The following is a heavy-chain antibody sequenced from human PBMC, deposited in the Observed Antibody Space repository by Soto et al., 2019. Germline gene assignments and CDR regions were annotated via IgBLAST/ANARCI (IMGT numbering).Heavy chain of an antibody. CDR1: GGSFAITSSY. Sequence: LQLQESGPGLVKPSETLSLTCTVSGGSFAITSSYWAWVRQPPGKGLEWIAYIYYSGSTYYNPSLKSRITISVDTSTSQLSLRLSSVTAADTAVYYCATIPIVGTKPYYFNSWGQGTLVTVSS. CDR2: IYYSGST. J-gene: IGHJ4*02. V-gene: IGHV4-39*01. CDR3: ATIPIVGTKPYYFNS. D-gene: IGHD1-1*01.